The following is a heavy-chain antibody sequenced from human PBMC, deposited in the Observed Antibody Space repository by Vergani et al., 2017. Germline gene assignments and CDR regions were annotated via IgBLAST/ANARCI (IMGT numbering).Heavy chain of an antibody. V-gene: IGHV4-39*07. Sequence: QLQLQESGPGLVKPSETLSLTCTVSGGSISSSSYYWGWIRQPPGKRLEWIGSIYYSGSTYYNPSLKSRVTISVDTSKNQFSLKLSSVTAADTAVYYCASVVGPEDPFDYWGQGTLVTVSS. D-gene: IGHD1-26*01. CDR3: ASVVGPEDPFDY. CDR1: GGSISSSSYY. J-gene: IGHJ4*02. CDR2: IYYSGST.